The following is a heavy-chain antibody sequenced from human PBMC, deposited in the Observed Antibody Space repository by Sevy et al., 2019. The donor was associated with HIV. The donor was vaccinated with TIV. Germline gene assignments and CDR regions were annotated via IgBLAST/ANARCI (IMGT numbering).Heavy chain of an antibody. J-gene: IGHJ4*02. CDR1: GFTPSTYG. Sequence: GGSLRLSCAASGFTPSTYGMHWVRQAPGKGLEWVAVIGYDGSNKYYADSVKGRFTSSRENSKNTLFLQMDSLRAEDTAVYYCARDPRMYGDYLLAYFDYWGQGTLVTVSS. V-gene: IGHV3-33*01. CDR3: ARDPRMYGDYLLAYFDY. D-gene: IGHD2-8*01. CDR2: IGYDGSNK.